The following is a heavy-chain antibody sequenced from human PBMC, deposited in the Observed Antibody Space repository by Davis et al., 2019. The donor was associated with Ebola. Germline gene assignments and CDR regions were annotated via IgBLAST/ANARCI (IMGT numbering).Heavy chain of an antibody. Sequence: PGGSLRLSCAASGFTFSNAWMSWVRQAPGKGLEWVGRIKSKTDGRTTDYAAPVKGRFTISRDDSKNTLYLQMNSLKTEDTAVYYCTTSLSIYCSGGSCYSWGGNVNYWGQGTLVTVSS. J-gene: IGHJ4*02. D-gene: IGHD2-15*01. CDR3: TTSLSIYCSGGSCYSWGGNVNY. V-gene: IGHV3-15*01. CDR1: GFTFSNAW. CDR2: IKSKTDGRTT.